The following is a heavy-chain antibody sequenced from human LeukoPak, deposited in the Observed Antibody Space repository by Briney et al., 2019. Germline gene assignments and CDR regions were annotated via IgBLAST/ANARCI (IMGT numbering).Heavy chain of an antibody. CDR2: ITSTSSYM. CDR1: GFTVSSNY. D-gene: IGHD1-26*01. Sequence: PGGSLRLSCAASGFTVSSNYMSWVRQAPGKGLEWVSSITSTSSYMYYADSVKGRFTISRDNAQNSLYLHMSSLRAEDTAVYYCARDPYSGGYGDDYYYYMDVWGKGTTVTISS. V-gene: IGHV3-21*01. CDR3: ARDPYSGGYGDDYYYYMDV. J-gene: IGHJ6*03.